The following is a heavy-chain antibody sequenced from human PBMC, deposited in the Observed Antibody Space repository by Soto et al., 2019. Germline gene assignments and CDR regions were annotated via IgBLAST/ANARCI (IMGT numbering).Heavy chain of an antibody. J-gene: IGHJ6*03. CDR2: MNPNSGNT. CDR3: ARGVYALVRAAYTRPPHYYMDV. CDR1: GYTFTSYD. Sequence: ASVKVSCKASGYTFTSYDINWVRQATGQGLEWMGWMNPNSGNTGYAQKFQGRVTMTRNTSISTAYMELSSLRSEDTAVYYCARGVYALVRAAYTRPPHYYMDVWGKGTTVTVSS. V-gene: IGHV1-8*01. D-gene: IGHD2-2*01.